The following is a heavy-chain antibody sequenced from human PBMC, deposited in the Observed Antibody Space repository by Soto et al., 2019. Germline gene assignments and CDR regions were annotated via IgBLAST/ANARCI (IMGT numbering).Heavy chain of an antibody. CDR3: ARVGGYDFWSGYPRDYYYYGMDV. D-gene: IGHD3-3*01. Sequence: ASVKVSCKASGGTFSSYAISWVRQAPGQGLEWMGGIIPIFGTANYAQKFQGRVTITADKSTSTAYMELSSLRSEDTAVYYCARVGGYDFWSGYPRDYYYYGMDVWGQGTTVTVSS. V-gene: IGHV1-69*06. CDR1: GGTFSSYA. CDR2: IIPIFGTA. J-gene: IGHJ6*02.